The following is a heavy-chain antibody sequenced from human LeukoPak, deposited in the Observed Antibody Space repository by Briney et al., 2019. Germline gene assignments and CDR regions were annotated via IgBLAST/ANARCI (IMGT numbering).Heavy chain of an antibody. J-gene: IGHJ4*02. CDR2: ISGIADTT. CDR3: VRDGIVGASYYFDF. CDR1: GFPFSATA. Sequence: GGSLRLSCTASGFPFSATAMNWVRQAPGKGLEWGSGISGIADTTFYSDPVKGRFTISRDNAKDSLHLQMDSLRADDTAVYYCVRDGIVGASYYFDFWGQGTLVTVSS. V-gene: IGHV3-23*01. D-gene: IGHD1-26*01.